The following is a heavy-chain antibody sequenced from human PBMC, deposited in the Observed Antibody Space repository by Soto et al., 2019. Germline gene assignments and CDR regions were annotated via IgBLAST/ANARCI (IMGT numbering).Heavy chain of an antibody. Sequence: QVQLVESGGDLVKPGGSLRLACAASGFSFSDSYMSWVRQAPGKGLEWLSYISGGSSYTNYADSVQGRFTISRDNAKGSLYLEMNSLRADDTAVYYCAKPIVAASGYYFDHWGQGNLVTVSS. D-gene: IGHD2-21*01. V-gene: IGHV3-11*06. J-gene: IGHJ4*02. CDR1: GFSFSDSY. CDR2: ISGGSSYT. CDR3: AKPIVAASGYYFDH.